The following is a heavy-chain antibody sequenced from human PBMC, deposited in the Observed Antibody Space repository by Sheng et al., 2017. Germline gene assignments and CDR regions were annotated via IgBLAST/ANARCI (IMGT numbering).Heavy chain of an antibody. CDR1: GGTFSSYA. Sequence: QVQLVQSGAEVKKPGSSVKVSCKASGGTFSSYAISWVRQAPGQGLEWMGGIIPIFGTANYAQKFQGRVTITTDESTSTAYMELSSLRSEDTAVYYCARDLRSGGSGWERYYYMDVWGKGTTVTVSS. D-gene: IGHD2-15*01. CDR2: IIPIFGTA. V-gene: IGHV1-69*05. CDR3: ARDLRSGGSGWERYYYMDV. J-gene: IGHJ6*03.